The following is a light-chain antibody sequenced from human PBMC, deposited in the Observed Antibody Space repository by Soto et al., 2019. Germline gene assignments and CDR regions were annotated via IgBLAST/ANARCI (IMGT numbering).Light chain of an antibody. CDR2: DAS. J-gene: IGKJ1*01. V-gene: IGKV3-11*01. CDR3: QQRSNWPWT. Sequence: EILLTQSPGTLSLSPGERATLSCGASQRISGYLAWYQQRPGQAPRLLIYDASNRATGIPVRFSGSGSGTDYTLTITKLESEDFAVYYCQQRSNWPWTFGPGTKWIS. CDR1: QRISGY.